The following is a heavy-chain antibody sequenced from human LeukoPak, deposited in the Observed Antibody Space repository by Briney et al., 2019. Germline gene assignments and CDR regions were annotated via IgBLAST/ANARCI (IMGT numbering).Heavy chain of an antibody. J-gene: IGHJ5*02. D-gene: IGHD2-2*01. CDR3: ARWMGYCSSTSCPGWFDP. Sequence: ASVKVSCKASGYTLTSYGISWVRQAPGQGLEWMGWISAYNGNTNYAQKLQGRVTMTTDTSTSTAYMELRSLRSDDTAVYYCARWMGYCSSTSCPGWFDPWGQGTLVTVSS. V-gene: IGHV1-18*04. CDR1: GYTLTSYG. CDR2: ISAYNGNT.